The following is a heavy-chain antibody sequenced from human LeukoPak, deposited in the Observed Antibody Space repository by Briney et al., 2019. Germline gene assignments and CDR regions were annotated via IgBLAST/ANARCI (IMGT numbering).Heavy chain of an antibody. CDR3: ATGSGSYYNGKRYFDY. Sequence: GASVKVSCKASGYTFTSYYMHWVRQAPGQGLEWMGIINPSGGSTSYAQKFQGRVTMTRDMSTSTVYMELSSLRSEDTAVYYCATGSGSYYNGKRYFDYWGQGTLVTVSS. J-gene: IGHJ4*02. D-gene: IGHD3-10*01. CDR1: GYTFTSYY. V-gene: IGHV1-46*01. CDR2: INPSGGST.